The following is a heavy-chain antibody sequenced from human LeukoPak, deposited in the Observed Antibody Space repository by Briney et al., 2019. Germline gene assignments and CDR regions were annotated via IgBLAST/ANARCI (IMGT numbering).Heavy chain of an antibody. CDR1: GYTFTSYG. CDR3: ARTNDDYGDYRDDY. V-gene: IGHV1-18*01. Sequence: ASVKVSCKASGYTFTSYGISWVRQAPGQGLEWMGWISAYNGNTNYAQKLQGRVTMTTDTSTSTAYMELRSLRSDDTAVYYCARTNDDYGDYRDDYWGQGTLVTVSS. D-gene: IGHD4-17*01. J-gene: IGHJ4*02. CDR2: ISAYNGNT.